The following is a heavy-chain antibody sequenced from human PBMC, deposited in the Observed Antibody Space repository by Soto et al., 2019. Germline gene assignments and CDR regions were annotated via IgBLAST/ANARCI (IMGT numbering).Heavy chain of an antibody. V-gene: IGHV4-59*01. J-gene: IGHJ6*02. CDR2: IYYSGST. D-gene: IGHD5-12*01. CDR1: GGSISSYY. CDR3: ARDRHYNGYDGTYYYDGMDV. Sequence: PSETLSLTCTVSGGSISSYYWSWIRQPPGKGLEWIGYIYYSGSTNYNPSLKSRVTISVDTSKNQFSLKLNSVTAADTAVYYCARDRHYNGYDGTYYYDGMDVWGQGTTVTVSS.